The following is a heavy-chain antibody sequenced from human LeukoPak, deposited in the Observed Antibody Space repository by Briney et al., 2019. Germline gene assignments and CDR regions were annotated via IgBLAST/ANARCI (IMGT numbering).Heavy chain of an antibody. V-gene: IGHV1-2*02. Sequence: ASVKVSCKASGSTFTDYHVHWVRQAPGQGVEWMGWINPDSGGTKYQGRVTMTRDTSISTVYMELSSLTSDDTAVFYCARGPSPGYASGWNTYFDPWGQGTLVTVSS. J-gene: IGHJ5*02. CDR1: GSTFTDYH. D-gene: IGHD6-19*01. CDR2: INPDSGGT. CDR3: ARGPSPGYASGWNTYFDP.